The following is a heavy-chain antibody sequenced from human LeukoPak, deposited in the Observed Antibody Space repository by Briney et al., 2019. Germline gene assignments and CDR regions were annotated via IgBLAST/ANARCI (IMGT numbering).Heavy chain of an antibody. CDR3: ARVWGNWYFDL. CDR1: GSSINKYY. V-gene: IGHV4-59*01. Sequence: PSETLSLTCTVSGSSINKYYWSWIRQPPGKGLEWIGYIYYSGSTNYNPSLQSRVTISVDTSKNQFSLKLISVTAADTAVYYCARVWGNWYFDLWGRGTLVTVSS. D-gene: IGHD7-27*01. CDR2: IYYSGST. J-gene: IGHJ2*01.